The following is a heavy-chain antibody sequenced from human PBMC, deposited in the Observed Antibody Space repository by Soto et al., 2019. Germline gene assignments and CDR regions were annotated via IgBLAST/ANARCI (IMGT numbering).Heavy chain of an antibody. CDR3: TTDSYSTIIIVRFDY. D-gene: IGHD3-22*01. CDR1: GFAFNNYA. J-gene: IGHJ4*01. Sequence: GGSLRLSCAASGFAFNNYAVSWVRQAPGKGLEWLSATSGSGGITRYADSVKGRFTVSRDNSKNTLYLQMNSLRAEDTAVYYCTTDSYSTIIIVRFDYWGHGTLVTVSS. V-gene: IGHV3-23*01. CDR2: TSGSGGIT.